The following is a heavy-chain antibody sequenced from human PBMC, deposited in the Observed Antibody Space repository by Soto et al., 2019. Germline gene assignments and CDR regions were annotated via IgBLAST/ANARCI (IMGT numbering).Heavy chain of an antibody. V-gene: IGHV3-49*03. CDR2: IRSKAYGGTT. Sequence: GGSLRLSCTASGFTCGDHARSWFRQAPGKGLEWVGFIRSKAYGGTTEYAASVKGRFTISRDDSKSIAYLQMNSLKTEDTAVYYCTARTVSSYYYYGMDVWGQGTTVT. CDR1: GFTCGDHA. J-gene: IGHJ6*02. CDR3: TARTVSSYYYYGMDV. D-gene: IGHD4-4*01.